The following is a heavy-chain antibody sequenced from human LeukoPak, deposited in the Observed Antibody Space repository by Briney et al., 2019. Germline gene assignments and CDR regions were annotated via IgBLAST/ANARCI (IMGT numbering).Heavy chain of an antibody. Sequence: PSETLSLTCTVSGGSISSYYWSWIRQPPGKGLEWIGYIYYSGSTNYNPSLKSRVTISVDTSKNQFSLKLSSVTAADTAVYYCARPKEDAFDIWGQGTMVTVSS. CDR3: ARPKEDAFDI. CDR2: IYYSGST. J-gene: IGHJ3*02. CDR1: GGSISSYY. V-gene: IGHV4-59*01.